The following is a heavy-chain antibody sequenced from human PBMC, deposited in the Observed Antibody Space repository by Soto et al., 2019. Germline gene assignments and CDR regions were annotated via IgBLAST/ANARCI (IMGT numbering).Heavy chain of an antibody. J-gene: IGHJ1*01. D-gene: IGHD1-7*01. CDR1: GASVNTCDYY. CDR2: IFYSGDT. V-gene: IGHV4-30-4*01. Sequence: VQLQGSGPGLLKPSQTLSLTCTASGASVNTCDYYWRYIRQPPGKGLEWLGYIFYSGDTYYNPSLKSRATISLNTSRNQFSLTLTSVTDADTALYYCVGTGTTDDFWCQGTLVTVSS. CDR3: VGTGTTDDF.